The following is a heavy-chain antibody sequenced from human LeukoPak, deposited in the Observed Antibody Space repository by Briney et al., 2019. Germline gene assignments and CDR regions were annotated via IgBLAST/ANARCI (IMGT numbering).Heavy chain of an antibody. Sequence: PSETLSLTCTVSGGSISDSPYYWDWIRQPPGKGLEWIGSMSYSVGTYYNPSLKSRVTISVDTSKNQFSLTLSSVTAADTAVYYCARGRQDVTMIVVIMTAVSYYLDVWGKGTTVTVS. J-gene: IGHJ6*03. CDR3: ARGRQDVTMIVVIMTAVSYYLDV. CDR1: GGSISDSPYY. CDR2: MSYSVGT. D-gene: IGHD3-22*01. V-gene: IGHV4-39*07.